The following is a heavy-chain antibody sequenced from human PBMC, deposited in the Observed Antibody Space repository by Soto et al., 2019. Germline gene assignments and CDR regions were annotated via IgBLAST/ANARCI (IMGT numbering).Heavy chain of an antibody. V-gene: IGHV3-23*01. CDR3: AKALFARNNYYYYMDV. Sequence: EVQLLESGGGLVQPGGSLRLSCAASGFTFSSYAMSWVRQAPGKGLEWVSAISGSGGSTYYADSVKGRFTISRDNSKNTLYLQMNSLRAEDTAVYYCAKALFARNNYYYYMDVWGKWTTVTVSS. CDR1: GFTFSSYA. J-gene: IGHJ6*03. CDR2: ISGSGGST. D-gene: IGHD6-6*01.